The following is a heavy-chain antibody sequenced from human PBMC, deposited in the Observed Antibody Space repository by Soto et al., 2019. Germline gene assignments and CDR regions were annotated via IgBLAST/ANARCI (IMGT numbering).Heavy chain of an antibody. D-gene: IGHD1-26*01. CDR3: ARVGAANYYYYYMDV. CDR2: IIPILGIA. J-gene: IGHJ6*03. V-gene: IGHV1-69*02. CDR1: GGTFSSYT. Sequence: QVQLVQSGAEVKKPGSSVKVSCKASGGTFSSYTISWVRQAPGQGLEWMGRIIPILGIANYAQKFQGRVTITADKSTSTAYMELISLRSEDTAVYYCARVGAANYYYYYMDVWGKGTTVTVSS.